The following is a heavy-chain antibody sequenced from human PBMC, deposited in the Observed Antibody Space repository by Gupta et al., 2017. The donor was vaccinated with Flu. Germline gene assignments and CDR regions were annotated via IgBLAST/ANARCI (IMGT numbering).Heavy chain of an antibody. J-gene: IGHJ2*01. CDR2: IYYSGSI. CDR1: GYSISSSSHW. D-gene: IGHD1-1*01. Sequence: TCAVSGYSISSSSHWWGWIRQSPGKGLEWIGYIYYSGSIYYNPSLKSRVTMSVATSQNHFSLKLSSVIAVDTAVYYCARWTGTTSGAYWYFD. CDR3: ARWTGTTSGAYWYFD. V-gene: IGHV4-28*02.